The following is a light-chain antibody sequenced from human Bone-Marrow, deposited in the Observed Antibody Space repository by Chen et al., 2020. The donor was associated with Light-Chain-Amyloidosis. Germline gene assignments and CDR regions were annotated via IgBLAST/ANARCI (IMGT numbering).Light chain of an antibody. Sequence: SALTQPASVSGSPGQTTTITCTGTSNDAGGYNYVSWYQQHPGKAPKLIINDVSTVPSGVSNRFSGSKSGDTASLTISGLQAEDEADYYCSSYTSSDTLVFGGGTKVTVL. V-gene: IGLV2-14*03. CDR2: DVS. CDR3: SSYTSSDTLV. J-gene: IGLJ3*02. CDR1: SNDAGGYNY.